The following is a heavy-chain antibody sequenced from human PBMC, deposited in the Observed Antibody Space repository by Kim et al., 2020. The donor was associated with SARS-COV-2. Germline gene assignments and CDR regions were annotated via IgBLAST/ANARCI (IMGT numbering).Heavy chain of an antibody. CDR2: IRSKAYGGTT. V-gene: IGHV3-49*04. D-gene: IGHD6-13*01. CDR1: GFTFGDYA. CDR3: TRSPVEQQLVQVDY. J-gene: IGHJ4*02. Sequence: GGSLRLSCTASGFTFGDYAMSWVRQAPGKGLEWVGFIRSKAYGGTTEYAASVKGRFTISRDDSKSIAYLQMNSLKTEDTAVYYCTRSPVEQQLVQVDYWGQGTLVTVSS.